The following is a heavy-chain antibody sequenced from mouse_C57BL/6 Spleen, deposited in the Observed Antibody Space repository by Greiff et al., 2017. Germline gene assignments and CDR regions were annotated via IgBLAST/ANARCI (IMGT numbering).Heavy chain of an antibody. Sequence: EVHLVESGGGLVKPGGSLKLSCAASGFTFSDYGMHWVRQAPEKGLEWVAYISSGSSTIYYADTVKGRFTISRDNAKNTLFLQMTSLRSEDTAMYYCARPTAHAFDYWGQGTTLTVSS. CDR3: ARPTAHAFDY. J-gene: IGHJ2*01. V-gene: IGHV5-17*01. CDR1: GFTFSDYG. CDR2: ISSGSSTI. D-gene: IGHD3-2*02.